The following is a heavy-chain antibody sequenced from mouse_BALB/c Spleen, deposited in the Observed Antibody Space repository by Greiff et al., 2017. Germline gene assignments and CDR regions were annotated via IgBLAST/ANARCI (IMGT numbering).Heavy chain of an antibody. V-gene: IGHV5-17*02. CDR1: GFTFSSFG. CDR2: ISSGSSTI. Sequence: DVQLVESGGGLVQPGGSRKLSCAASGFTFSSFGMHWVRQAPEKGLEWVAYISSGSSTIYYADTVKGRFTISRDNPKNTLFLQMTSLRSEDTAMYYCARGGRYGDFDYWGQGTTLTVSS. D-gene: IGHD2-14*01. CDR3: ARGGRYGDFDY. J-gene: IGHJ2*01.